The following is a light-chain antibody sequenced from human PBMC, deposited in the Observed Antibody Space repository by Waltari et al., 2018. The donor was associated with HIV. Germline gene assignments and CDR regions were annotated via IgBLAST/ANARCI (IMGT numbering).Light chain of an antibody. V-gene: IGLV3-21*02. CDR1: NIGVRD. Sequence: YVLTKPPSVSVAPNQTATVACIGENIGVRDVHWYRQRSGQAPEVVIHDGRDRAPGIPGQSTGSHSGDMATLTMASVEAGDEAVYYCQVWGATNDWVFGGGTKVTVL. J-gene: IGLJ3*02. CDR3: QVWGATNDWV. CDR2: DGR.